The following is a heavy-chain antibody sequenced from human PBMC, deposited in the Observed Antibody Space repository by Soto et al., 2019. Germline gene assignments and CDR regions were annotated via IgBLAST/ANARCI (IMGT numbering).Heavy chain of an antibody. D-gene: IGHD3-10*01. CDR2: INHSGST. CDR1: GGSFSGYY. CDR3: ARPSRDRYYYYMDV. V-gene: IGHV4-34*01. J-gene: IGHJ6*03. Sequence: PSETLSLTCAVYGGSFSGYYWSWIRQPPGKGLEWIGEINHSGSTNYNPSLKSRVTISVDTSKNQFSLKLSSVTAADTAVYYCARPSRDRYYYYMDVWGKGTTVTVSS.